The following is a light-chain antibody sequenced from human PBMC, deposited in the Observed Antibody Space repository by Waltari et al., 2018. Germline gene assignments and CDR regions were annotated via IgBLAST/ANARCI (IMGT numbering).Light chain of an antibody. CDR3: QQYNTYSS. V-gene: IGKV1-5*03. CDR2: KAS. CDR1: QSISNY. J-gene: IGKJ2*03. Sequence: DIQMTQSPSTLSASVGDTITITCRASQSISNYLAWYQQKPGKAPKLLIYKASSSGSGVRSRFSGSGSGTEFTLTISSLQPDDFATYYCQQYNTYSSFGQGTKLEIK.